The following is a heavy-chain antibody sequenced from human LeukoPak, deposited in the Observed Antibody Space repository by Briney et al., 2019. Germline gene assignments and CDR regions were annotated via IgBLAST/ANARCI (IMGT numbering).Heavy chain of an antibody. V-gene: IGHV4-39*01. D-gene: IGHD1-26*01. J-gene: IGHJ4*02. CDR3: ARLGRGIVGATFDY. Sequence: GSLRLSCAASGFTFSSYWMSWVRQAPGKGLEWIGSIYYSGSTYYNPSLKSRVTISVDTSKNQFSLKLSSVTAADTAVYYCARLGRGIVGATFDYWGQGTLVTVSS. CDR2: IYYSGST. CDR1: GFTFSSYW.